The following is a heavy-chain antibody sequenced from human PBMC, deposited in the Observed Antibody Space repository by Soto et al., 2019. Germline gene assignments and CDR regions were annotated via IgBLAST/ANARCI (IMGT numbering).Heavy chain of an antibody. V-gene: IGHV1-3*01. CDR2: INAGNGNT. J-gene: IGHJ4*02. CDR1: GNTFTSYA. Sequence: ASVKVSCKASGNTFTSYAMHWVRQAPGQRLEWMGWINAGNGNTKYSQKFQGRVTITRDTSASTAYMELSSLRSEDTAVYYCARDQTKAPYYYDSSGLYYWGQGTLVTVSS. CDR3: ARDQTKAPYYYDSSGLYY. D-gene: IGHD3-22*01.